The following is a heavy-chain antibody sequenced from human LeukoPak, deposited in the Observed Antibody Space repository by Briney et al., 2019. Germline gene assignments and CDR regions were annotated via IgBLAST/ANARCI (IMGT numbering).Heavy chain of an antibody. CDR2: ISSSSSTI. CDR1: GFTFSSYS. J-gene: IGHJ3*02. D-gene: IGHD3-22*01. CDR3: ARGRHYYDSSGYPATFDI. Sequence: GGSLRLSCAASGFTFSSYSMNWVRQAPGKGLEWVSYISSSSSTIYYADSVKGRFTISRDNAKNSLYLQMNSLRAEDTAVYYCARGRHYYDSSGYPATFDIWGQGTMVTVSS. V-gene: IGHV3-48*01.